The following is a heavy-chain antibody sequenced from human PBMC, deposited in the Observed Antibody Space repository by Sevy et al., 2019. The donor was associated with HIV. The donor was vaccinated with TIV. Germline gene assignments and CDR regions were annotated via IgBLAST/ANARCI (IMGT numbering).Heavy chain of an antibody. CDR2: IHNSGDTT. CDR1: GFTFSNYG. V-gene: IGHV3-23*05. Sequence: GGSLRLSCAASGFTFSNYGMNWVRQAPGKGLEWVSVIHNSGDTTYYADSVKGRFTISIDNSENTLYLQMNSLRADDTAVYFCVKGGSIAAAGNDAFDIWGQGTMVTVSS. J-gene: IGHJ3*02. D-gene: IGHD6-13*01. CDR3: VKGGSIAAAGNDAFDI.